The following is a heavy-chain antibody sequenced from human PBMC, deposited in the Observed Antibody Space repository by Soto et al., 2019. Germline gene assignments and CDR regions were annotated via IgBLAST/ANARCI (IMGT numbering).Heavy chain of an antibody. D-gene: IGHD2-15*01. J-gene: IGHJ4*02. V-gene: IGHV1-69*01. CDR1: EDTFSSYA. CDR2: IIPFFNTP. CDR3: AAESAYGGNPLAFLY. Sequence: QVQLVQSGAEVKRPGSSVRVSCKASEDTFSSYAISWVRQAPGQGLDWMGGIIPFFNTPNYAKKLQGRVTITADESTSTAYMELSSLRSDDTAIYYCAAESAYGGNPLAFLYWGQGTLVTVSS.